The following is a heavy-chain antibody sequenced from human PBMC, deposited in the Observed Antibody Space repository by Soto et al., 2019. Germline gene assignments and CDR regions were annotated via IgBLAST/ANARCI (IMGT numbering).Heavy chain of an antibody. CDR2: IHPGGGST. CDR3: ARVATTTIAPFDP. D-gene: IGHD5-12*01. Sequence: ASVKVSCRASGYTFTTYYRHWVRQAPGQGLQWMGIIHPGGGSTTYAQKFQGRVTMTRDTSTSTVYMELSSLRSEDTAVYYCARVATTTIAPFDPLGQGTLVTVSS. V-gene: IGHV1-46*01. J-gene: IGHJ5*02. CDR1: GYTFTTYY.